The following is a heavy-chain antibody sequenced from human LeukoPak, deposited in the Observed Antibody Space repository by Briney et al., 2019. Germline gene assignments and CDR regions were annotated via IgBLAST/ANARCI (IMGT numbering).Heavy chain of an antibody. V-gene: IGHV1-2*02. CDR2: INPNSGGT. Sequence: GASVKVSCKASGGTFSSYAISWVRQAPGQGLEWMGWINPNSGGTNYAQKFQGRVTMTRDTSISTAYMELSRLRSDDTAVYYCARDIVVVVAATRSNWFDPWGQGTLVTVSS. J-gene: IGHJ5*02. CDR1: GGTFSSYA. D-gene: IGHD2-15*01. CDR3: ARDIVVVVAATRSNWFDP.